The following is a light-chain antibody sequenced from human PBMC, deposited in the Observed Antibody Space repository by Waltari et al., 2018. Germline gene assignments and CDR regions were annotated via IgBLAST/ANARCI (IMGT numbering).Light chain of an antibody. CDR1: SSHHGRTP. V-gene: IGLV1-44*01. J-gene: IGLJ3*02. CDR3: AAWDDSLNAVL. Sequence: QSVLTQPPSASATPGQRVTISCSGTSSHHGRTPVNRVQQLPGTAPKLLIYSSDQRPSGVPDRFSGSKSGTSASLAISGLQSDDESEYYCAAWDDSLNAVLFGGGTKLTVL. CDR2: SSD.